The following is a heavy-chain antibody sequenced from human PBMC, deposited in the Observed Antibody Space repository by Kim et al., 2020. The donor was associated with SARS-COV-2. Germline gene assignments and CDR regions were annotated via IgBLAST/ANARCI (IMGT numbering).Heavy chain of an antibody. CDR1: GDSVSSDSVA. D-gene: IGHD4-4*01. V-gene: IGHV6-1*01. J-gene: IGHJ4*02. Sequence: SQTLSLTCAISGDSVSSDSVAWNWIRQSPSRSLEWLGRTYYRSKWYNDYAVSVKSRITISPDTSKNQFSLQLNSVAPEDTAVYYCARDHQYSIDYWGQGTLVTVSS. CDR2: TYYRSKWYN. CDR3: ARDHQYSIDY.